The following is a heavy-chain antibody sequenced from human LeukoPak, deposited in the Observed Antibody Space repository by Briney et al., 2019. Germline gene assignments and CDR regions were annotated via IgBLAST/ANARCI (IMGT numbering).Heavy chain of an antibody. CDR3: AINRLYCSSTSCEHTSDAFDI. V-gene: IGHV4-61*02. J-gene: IGHJ3*02. CDR1: GGSISSGSYY. CDR2: IYTSGST. Sequence: SETLSLTCTVSGGSISSGSYYWSWIRQPAGKGLEWIGRIYTSGSTNYNPSLKSRVTISVDTSKNQFSLKLSSVTAADTAVYYCAINRLYCSSTSCEHTSDAFDIWGQGTMVTVSS. D-gene: IGHD2-2*01.